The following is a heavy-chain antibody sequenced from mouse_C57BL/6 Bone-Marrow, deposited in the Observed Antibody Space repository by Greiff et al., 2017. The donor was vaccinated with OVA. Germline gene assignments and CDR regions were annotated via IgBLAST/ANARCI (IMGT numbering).Heavy chain of an antibody. CDR1: GYSITSDY. CDR3: ARYHYYGSSLGYFDV. J-gene: IGHJ1*03. D-gene: IGHD1-1*01. V-gene: IGHV3-8*01. CDR2: ISYSGST. Sequence: EVQLVESGPGLAKPSQTLSLTCSVTGYSITSDYWNWIRKFPGNKLEYMGYISYSGSTYYNPSLKSRISITRDTSKNQYYLQLNSVTTEDTATYYCARYHYYGSSLGYFDVWGTGTTVTVSS.